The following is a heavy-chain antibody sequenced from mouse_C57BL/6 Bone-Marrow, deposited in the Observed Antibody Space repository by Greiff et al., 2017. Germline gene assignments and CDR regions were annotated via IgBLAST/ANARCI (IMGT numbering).Heavy chain of an antibody. Sequence: VMLVESGAELARPGASVKLSCKASGYTFTSYGISWVKQRTGQGLEWIGEIYPRSGNTYYNEKFKGKATLTADKSSSTAYMELRSLTSEDSAVYFCAREDYGNYSYYFDYWGQGTTLTVSS. D-gene: IGHD2-1*01. CDR2: IYPRSGNT. V-gene: IGHV1-81*01. CDR3: AREDYGNYSYYFDY. J-gene: IGHJ2*01. CDR1: GYTFTSYG.